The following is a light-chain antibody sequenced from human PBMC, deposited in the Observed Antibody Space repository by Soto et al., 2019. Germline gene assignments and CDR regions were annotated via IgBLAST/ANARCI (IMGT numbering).Light chain of an antibody. V-gene: IGKV3-20*01. Sequence: EIVLTQSPGTLSLSPGERATLSCRASQSISSSYLAWYQQKPGQAPSLLIYAASSRATGIPDRFSGSGSGTDFTLTISRLKPEDFAVYYCQQYGSSSYTFGQGTQLEIK. CDR3: QQYGSSSYT. J-gene: IGKJ2*01. CDR2: AAS. CDR1: QSISSSY.